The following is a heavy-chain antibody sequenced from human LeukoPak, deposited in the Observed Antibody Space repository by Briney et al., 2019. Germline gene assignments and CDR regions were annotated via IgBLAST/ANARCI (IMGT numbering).Heavy chain of an antibody. CDR2: IYSGGST. D-gene: IGHD3-22*01. V-gene: IGHV3-53*01. J-gene: IGHJ6*03. Sequence: GGSLRLSCAASGLTVSSNYMSWVRQAPGEGLEWVSVIYSGGSTYYADSVKGRFTISRDNSKNTLYLQMNSLRAEDTAVYYCARAYYYDSSGYWPSYMDVWGKGTTVTVSS. CDR1: GLTVSSNY. CDR3: ARAYYYDSSGYWPSYMDV.